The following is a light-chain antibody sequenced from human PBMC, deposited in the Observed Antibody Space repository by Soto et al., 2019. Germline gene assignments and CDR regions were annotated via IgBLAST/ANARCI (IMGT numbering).Light chain of an antibody. CDR1: QSVSSY. CDR3: QQRSNWPYT. J-gene: IGKJ2*01. Sequence: EIVLTQSPVTLSLSPGERATLSCRASQSVSSYLAWYQQKPGQAPRLLIYDASNRATGIPARFSGSGSGTDFTLTISSLEPEDFAVYYCQQRSNWPYTFGQGTKVEIK. V-gene: IGKV3-11*01. CDR2: DAS.